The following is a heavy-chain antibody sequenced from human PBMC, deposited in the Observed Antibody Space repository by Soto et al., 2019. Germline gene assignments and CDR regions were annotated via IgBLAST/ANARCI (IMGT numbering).Heavy chain of an antibody. J-gene: IGHJ4*02. V-gene: IGHV4-34*01. CDR1: GGSFSGYY. CDR2: INHSGST. D-gene: IGHD6-13*01. Sequence: SETLSLTCAVYGGSFSGYYWSWILQPPGKGLEWIGEINHSGSTNYNPSLKSRVTISVDTSKNQFSLNLNSVTAADTAVYYCARPAIAAVVSAFDYWGQGTLVIVSS. CDR3: ARPAIAAVVSAFDY.